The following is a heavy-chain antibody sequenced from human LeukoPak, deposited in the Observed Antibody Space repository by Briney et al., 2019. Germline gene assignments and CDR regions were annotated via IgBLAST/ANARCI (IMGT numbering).Heavy chain of an antibody. D-gene: IGHD6-19*01. CDR2: IKQDGSEK. J-gene: IGHJ6*03. V-gene: IGHV3-7*01. CDR1: GFTFSSYW. Sequence: GGSLRLSCAASGFTFSSYWMTWVRQAPGKGLEWVANIKQDGSEKYYVDSVKGRFTISRGNAKNSLYLQMNSLRAEDTAVYYCARDRRDSSGWYVYYYMDVWGKGTTVTVSS. CDR3: ARDRRDSSGWYVYYYMDV.